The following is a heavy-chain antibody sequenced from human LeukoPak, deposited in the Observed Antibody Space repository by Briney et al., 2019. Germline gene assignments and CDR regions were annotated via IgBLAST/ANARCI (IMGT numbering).Heavy chain of an antibody. V-gene: IGHV1-69*05. D-gene: IGHD5-18*01. CDR3: ARGWIQLWETFDY. Sequence: GASVKVSCKASGGTFSSYAISWVRQAPGQGLDGMGRIIPIFGTANYAQKFQGRVTITRDESTSTAYMELSSLRSEDTAVYYCARGWIQLWETFDYWGQGTLVTVSS. CDR1: GGTFSSYA. CDR2: IIPIFGTA. J-gene: IGHJ4*02.